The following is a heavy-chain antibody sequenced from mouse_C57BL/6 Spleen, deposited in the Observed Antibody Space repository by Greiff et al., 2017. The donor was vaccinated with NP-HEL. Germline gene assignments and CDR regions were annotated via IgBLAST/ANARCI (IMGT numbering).Heavy chain of an antibody. Sequence: EVQLQQSGPELVKPGASVKIPCKASGYTFTDYDMDWVKQSHGKSLEWIGDINPNNGGTIYNQKFKGKATLTVDKSSSTAYMELRSLTSEDTAVYYCARGVYSNYVKDYYAMDYWGQGTSVTVSS. J-gene: IGHJ4*01. V-gene: IGHV1-18*01. D-gene: IGHD2-5*01. CDR2: INPNNGGT. CDR3: ARGVYSNYVKDYYAMDY. CDR1: GYTFTDYD.